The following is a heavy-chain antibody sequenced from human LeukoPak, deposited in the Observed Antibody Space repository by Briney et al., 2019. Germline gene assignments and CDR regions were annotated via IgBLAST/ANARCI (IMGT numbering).Heavy chain of an antibody. CDR1: GYAFTSHD. CDR2: MNPNSGNT. D-gene: IGHD6-13*01. Sequence: ASVKVSCKASGYAFTSHDINWVRQATGQGLEWMGWMNPNSGNTGYAQKFQGRVTMTRNTSISTAYMELSSLRSEDTAVYYCARGSLGGYSSSWYGGNWFDPWGQGTLVTVSS. J-gene: IGHJ5*02. V-gene: IGHV1-8*01. CDR3: ARGSLGGYSSSWYGGNWFDP.